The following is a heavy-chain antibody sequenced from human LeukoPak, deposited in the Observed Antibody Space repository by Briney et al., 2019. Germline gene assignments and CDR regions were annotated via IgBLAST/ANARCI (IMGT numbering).Heavy chain of an antibody. V-gene: IGHV4-59*08. CDR1: GGSISSYY. CDR2: IYYSGST. J-gene: IGHJ5*02. Sequence: PSETLSLTCTVSGGSISSYYWSWIRQPPGKGLEWIGYIYYSGSTNYNPSLKSRVTISVDTSKNQFSLKLSSVTAADTAVYYCARHVPSWSTNWFAPWGQGTLVTVS. D-gene: IGHD6-13*01. CDR3: ARHVPSWSTNWFAP.